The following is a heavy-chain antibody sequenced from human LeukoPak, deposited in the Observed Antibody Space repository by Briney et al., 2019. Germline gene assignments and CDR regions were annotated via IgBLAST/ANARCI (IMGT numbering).Heavy chain of an antibody. CDR2: LYYSGST. V-gene: IGHV4-39*01. Sequence: PSETLSLTCTVSGVPISSSSYYWGWIRQPPGKGLEWIGSLYYSGSTSYTPSLKSRVTISVDTSKNQFSLKLSSVTAADTAVYYCAIYSSSWHKFDPWGQGTLVTVSS. D-gene: IGHD6-13*01. J-gene: IGHJ5*02. CDR3: AIYSSSWHKFDP. CDR1: GVPISSSSYY.